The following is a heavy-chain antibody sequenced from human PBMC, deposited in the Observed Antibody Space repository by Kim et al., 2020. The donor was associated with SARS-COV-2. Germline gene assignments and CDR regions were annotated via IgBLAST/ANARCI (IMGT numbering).Heavy chain of an antibody. D-gene: IGHD3-16*01. V-gene: IGHV3-30*04. CDR1: GFTFSDFP. CDR2: VSSDGSVK. J-gene: IGHJ4*02. CDR3: AGVLSWGRAGAGPFDY. Sequence: GGSLRLSCATSGFTFSDFPLHWVRQAPGKGLEWVVVVSSDGSVKYYADSVSGRFTISRDNFNNILYLQMNSLRPDDTSVYYCAGVLSWGRAGAGPFDYWGQGPLVTVSS.